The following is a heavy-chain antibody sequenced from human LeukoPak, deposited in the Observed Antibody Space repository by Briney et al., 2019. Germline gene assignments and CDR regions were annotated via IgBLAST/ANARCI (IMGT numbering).Heavy chain of an antibody. D-gene: IGHD6-19*01. CDR1: GYTFTGYY. CDR3: TREGPGSDWATFDS. Sequence: ASVKVSCKASGYTFTGYYMHWVRQAPGQGLEWMGRINPSNGGTNYAQKFLGRVTMTRDTSISTVYMELSRLTSDDTAVYYCTREGPGSDWATFDSWGQGALVTVSS. CDR2: INPSNGGT. J-gene: IGHJ4*02. V-gene: IGHV1-2*06.